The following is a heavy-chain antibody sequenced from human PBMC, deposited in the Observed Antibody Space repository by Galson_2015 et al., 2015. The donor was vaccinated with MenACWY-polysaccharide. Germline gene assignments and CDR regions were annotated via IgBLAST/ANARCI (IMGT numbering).Heavy chain of an antibody. V-gene: IGHV4-39*01. CDR3: ASRLAQVGIAGYGYGMDV. Sequence: SETLSLTCTVSGGSISSSNYYWGWIRQSPEKGLEWIGTISYSGSTYYNPSLKSRVTISVDTSKYQFSLKLSSVTAADTAVYYCASRLAQVGIAGYGYGMDVWGQGTTVTVSS. CDR1: GGSISSSNYY. D-gene: IGHD2-15*01. CDR2: ISYSGST. J-gene: IGHJ6*02.